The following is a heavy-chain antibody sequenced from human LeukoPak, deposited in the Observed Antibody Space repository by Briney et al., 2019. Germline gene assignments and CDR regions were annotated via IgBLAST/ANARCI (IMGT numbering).Heavy chain of an antibody. CDR1: GFTFSSYA. CDR3: AKGIDNSGYYPFDY. CDR2: ISGSGGWT. D-gene: IGHD3-22*01. J-gene: IGHJ4*02. Sequence: GGSLRLSCAASGFTFSSYAMSWVRQAPGKGLEWVSAISGSGGWTYHADSVKGRFTISRDSSKNTLYLQMYSLRAEDTAVYYCAKGIDNSGYYPFDYWGQGTLVTVSS. V-gene: IGHV3-23*01.